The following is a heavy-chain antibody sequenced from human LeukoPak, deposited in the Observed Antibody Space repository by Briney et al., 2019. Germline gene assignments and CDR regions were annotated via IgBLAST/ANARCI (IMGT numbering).Heavy chain of an antibody. D-gene: IGHD1-26*01. Sequence: GGSLRLSCAASGFTFSSYDMSWVRQAPGKGLEWVSAISDRGGSTYYADSVKGRFTISRDNSKNTLYLQMNSLRAEDTAVYYCAKGGFGILGGSYINSFDYWGQGTLVTVSS. CDR2: ISDRGGST. J-gene: IGHJ4*02. CDR3: AKGGFGILGGSYINSFDY. CDR1: GFTFSSYD. V-gene: IGHV3-23*01.